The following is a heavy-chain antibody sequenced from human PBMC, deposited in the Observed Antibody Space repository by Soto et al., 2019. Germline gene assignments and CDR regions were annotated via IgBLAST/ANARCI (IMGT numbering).Heavy chain of an antibody. CDR3: ANLMVAFDY. V-gene: IGHV3-30*18. Sequence: GGSLRLSCAASGFTFSSYGMHWVRQAPGKGLEWVAVISYDGSNKYYADSVKGRFTISRDNSKNTLYLQMNSLRAEDTAVYYCANLMVAFDYWGQTPLVTVSS. CDR1: GFTFSSYG. D-gene: IGHD3-10*01. CDR2: ISYDGSNK. J-gene: IGHJ4*02.